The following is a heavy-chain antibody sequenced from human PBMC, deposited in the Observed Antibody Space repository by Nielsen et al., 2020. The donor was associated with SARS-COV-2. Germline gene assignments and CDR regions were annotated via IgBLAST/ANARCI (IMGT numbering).Heavy chain of an antibody. Sequence: SETLSLTCAVYGGSFSGHYWSWIRQAPGKGLEWIGQIEHNGITKYGPSLKSRVTISVDTSKNQFSLKVSSATAAATAVYYCARGRWGPSRLLKYYFYAMDVWGEGTTVTVSS. V-gene: IGHV4-34*01. CDR1: GGSFSGHY. J-gene: IGHJ6*02. CDR2: IEHNGIT. D-gene: IGHD7-27*01. CDR3: ARGRWGPSRLLKYYFYAMDV.